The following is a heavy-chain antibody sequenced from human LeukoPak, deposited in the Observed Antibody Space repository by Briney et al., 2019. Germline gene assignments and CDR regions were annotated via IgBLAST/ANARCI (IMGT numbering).Heavy chain of an antibody. Sequence: IPGGSLRLSCVVSGITLSNYGMSWVRQAPGKGLEWVSSINGRGNYIYYADSVKGRLTISRDNAKNSLYLQMDSLGAEDAALYYCVREDGVVGATSSFDYWGQGTLVTVSS. CDR1: GITLSNYG. CDR3: VREDGVVGATSSFDY. D-gene: IGHD1-26*01. V-gene: IGHV3-21*01. J-gene: IGHJ4*02. CDR2: INGRGNYI.